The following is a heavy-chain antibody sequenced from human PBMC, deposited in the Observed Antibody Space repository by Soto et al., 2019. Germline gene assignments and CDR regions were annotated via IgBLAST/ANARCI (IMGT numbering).Heavy chain of an antibody. CDR1: GFSLSTYG. Sequence: QVQLVESGGGVVQPGRSLRLSCEPSGFSLSTYGMHWVRQAPGKGLEWVAVISYDGSNKYHADSVKGRFTISRDKSRNTLYLQMNSLRLDDTAVYYCAKDAPRYSGFDFSQWGQGTLVTVAS. J-gene: IGHJ4*02. CDR3: AKDAPRYSGFDFSQ. D-gene: IGHD5-12*01. CDR2: ISYDGSNK. V-gene: IGHV3-30*18.